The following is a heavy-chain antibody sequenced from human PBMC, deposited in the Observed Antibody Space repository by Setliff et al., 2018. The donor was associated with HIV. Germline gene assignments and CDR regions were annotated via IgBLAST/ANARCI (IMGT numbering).Heavy chain of an antibody. D-gene: IGHD6-19*01. CDR1: GYTFTSYG. V-gene: IGHV1-18*01. J-gene: IGHJ5*02. CDR3: ARDFVEGIAVTDWFDP. CDR2: ISAYNGNT. Sequence: GASVKVSCKASGYTFTSYGISWVRQAPGQGLEWMGWISAYNGNTSYAQKLQGRVTMTTDTSTSTAYMELRSLRSDDTAVYYCARDFVEGIAVTDWFDPWGQGTLVTVSS.